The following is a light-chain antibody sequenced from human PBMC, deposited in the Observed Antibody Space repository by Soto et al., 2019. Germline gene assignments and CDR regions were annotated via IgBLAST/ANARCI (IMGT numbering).Light chain of an antibody. CDR1: SSNIGAGYD. Sequence: QSVLKQPPSVSGAPGQRVTISCTGSSSNIGAGYDVHWYQPLPGTAPKLLIYGNSNRPSGVPDRFSGSKSGPSASLAITGLQAEDEAEYYSQSYDSSLSGSGVFGTGPK. CDR2: GNS. V-gene: IGLV1-40*01. CDR3: QSYDSSLSGSGV. J-gene: IGLJ1*01.